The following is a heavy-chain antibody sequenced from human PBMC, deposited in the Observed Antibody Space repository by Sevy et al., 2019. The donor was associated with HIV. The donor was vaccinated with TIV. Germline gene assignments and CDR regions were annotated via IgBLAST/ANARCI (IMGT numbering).Heavy chain of an antibody. D-gene: IGHD2-15*01. CDR3: VRDSLPWIQQRHCSGGSCQNHYYGMDV. J-gene: IGHJ6*02. CDR2: ISSSSSYV. V-gene: IGHV3-21*01. CDR1: GFTFSSYS. Sequence: GGSLRLSCAASGFTFSSYSMNWVRQAPGKGLEWVSSISSSSSYVYYADSLKGRFTISRDNAKNSLYLQMSSLRAEDTAVYYCVRDSLPWIQQRHCSGGSCQNHYYGMDVWGQGTTVTVSS.